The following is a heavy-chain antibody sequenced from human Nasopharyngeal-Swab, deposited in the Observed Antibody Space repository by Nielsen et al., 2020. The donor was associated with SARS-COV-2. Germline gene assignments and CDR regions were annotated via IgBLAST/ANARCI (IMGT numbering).Heavy chain of an antibody. CDR3: ARRGKDSYVYHYYYMDV. Sequence: SGPLSLTCSVSGGSIRDYHWSWFRRPQGKGLEWIGYIYSNGVTYNNPSFKRRLTTSVDTSKNQFSLKLSSATAEDTAVYYWARRGKDSYVYHYYYMDVWGKGAPVTVSS. J-gene: IGHJ6*03. CDR2: IYSNGVT. V-gene: IGHV4-59*08. D-gene: IGHD3-16*01. CDR1: GGSIRDYH.